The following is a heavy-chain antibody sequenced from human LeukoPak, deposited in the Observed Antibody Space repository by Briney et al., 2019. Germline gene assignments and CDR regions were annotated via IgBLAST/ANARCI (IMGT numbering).Heavy chain of an antibody. CDR3: ARTLITFGGLIVPMGFDD. CDR1: GFIFSDFY. D-gene: IGHD3-16*02. CDR2: VSISGGTI. V-gene: IGHV3-11*01. Sequence: PGGSLRLSCAASGFIFSDFYMSWIRQAPGKGLEWVSYVSISGGTIYYADSVKGRFTISRDNAKNSLYLQMNSLRAEDTTVYYCARTLITFGGLIVPMGFDDWGQGTLVTVSS. J-gene: IGHJ4*02.